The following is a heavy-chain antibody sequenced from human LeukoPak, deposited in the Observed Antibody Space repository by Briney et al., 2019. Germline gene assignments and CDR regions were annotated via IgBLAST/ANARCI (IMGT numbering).Heavy chain of an antibody. V-gene: IGHV3-23*01. Sequence: GGTLRLSCAASGFTFSSYGMSWVRQAPGKGLGWVSAISGSGGSTYYADSVKGRFTISRDNSKNTLYLQMNSLRAEDTAVYYCAKHYYGSGSPAGDYFDYWGQGTLVTVSS. J-gene: IGHJ4*02. CDR2: ISGSGGST. CDR1: GFTFSSYG. D-gene: IGHD3-10*01. CDR3: AKHYYGSGSPAGDYFDY.